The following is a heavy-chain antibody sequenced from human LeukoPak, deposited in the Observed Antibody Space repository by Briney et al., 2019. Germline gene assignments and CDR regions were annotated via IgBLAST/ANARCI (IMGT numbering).Heavy chain of an antibody. Sequence: SETLSLTCAVYGGSFSGYYWSWIRQPPGKGLEWIGEINHSGSTNYNPSLKSRVTISVDTSKNQFSLKLSSVTAADTAVYYCASSAGDFRAFDTWAKGQWSPSLQ. CDR2: INHSGST. V-gene: IGHV4-34*01. CDR1: GGSFSGYY. CDR3: ASSAGDFRAFDT. D-gene: IGHD7-27*01. J-gene: IGHJ3*02.